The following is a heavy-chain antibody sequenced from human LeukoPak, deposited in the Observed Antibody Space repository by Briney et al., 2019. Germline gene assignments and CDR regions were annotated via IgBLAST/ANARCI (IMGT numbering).Heavy chain of an antibody. J-gene: IGHJ4*02. V-gene: IGHV4-34*01. D-gene: IGHD2-15*01. CDR2: INHSGST. CDR1: GGSFSHYY. Sequence: PSETLSLTCAVYGGSFSHYYWSWIRQPPGKGLEWIGEINHSGSTNYNPSLKSRVTMSLDTSRNQFSLKLSSVTAADTAVYYCARAQVVVAATEFGYWGQGTLVTVSS. CDR3: ARAQVVVAATEFGY.